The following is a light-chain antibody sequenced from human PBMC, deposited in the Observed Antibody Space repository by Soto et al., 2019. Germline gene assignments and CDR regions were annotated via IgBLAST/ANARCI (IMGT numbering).Light chain of an antibody. V-gene: IGKV1-39*01. CDR3: QQSFFIPRT. CDR1: QNVRTY. Sequence: DVRMTQSPSSLSASVGDRVTITCRASQNVRTYLNWYQHKPGKAPTLLIFDSSDLESGVPARFSGSGSGTDFTLTISSLQSEDFATYYCQQSFFIPRTVGQGTKVEI. J-gene: IGKJ2*01. CDR2: DSS.